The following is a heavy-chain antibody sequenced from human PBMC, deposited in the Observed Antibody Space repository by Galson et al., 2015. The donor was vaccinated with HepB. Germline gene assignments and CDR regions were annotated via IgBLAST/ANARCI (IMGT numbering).Heavy chain of an antibody. CDR3: AKELKIWSGENWFDP. CDR2: ISASAGST. V-gene: IGHV3-23*01. D-gene: IGHD3-3*01. Sequence: SLRLSCAASGFSFSMYAMSWVRQAPGKGLEWVSGISASAGSTYYADSVKGRFTISRDNSKNTLYLQMIRLRADDTAVYYCAKELKIWSGENWFDPWGQGTLVTVSS. J-gene: IGHJ5*02. CDR1: GFSFSMYA.